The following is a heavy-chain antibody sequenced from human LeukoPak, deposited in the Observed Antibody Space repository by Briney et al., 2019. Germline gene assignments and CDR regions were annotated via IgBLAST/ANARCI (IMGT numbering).Heavy chain of an antibody. Sequence: GGSLRLSCVASGFTFSSHSIIWTRQAPGMGLEWVSSISGRSTYMYYADSVKGRFTISRDNAKNSLYLQMNSLRAEDTAVYYCARDFGDSYGYSYFDYWGQGTLVTVSS. V-gene: IGHV3-21*01. CDR1: GFTFSSHS. J-gene: IGHJ4*02. CDR3: ARDFGDSYGYSYFDY. CDR2: ISGRSTYM. D-gene: IGHD5-18*01.